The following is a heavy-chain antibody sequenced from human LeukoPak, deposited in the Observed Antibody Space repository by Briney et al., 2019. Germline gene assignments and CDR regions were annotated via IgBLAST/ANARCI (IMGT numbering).Heavy chain of an antibody. V-gene: IGHV3-30-3*01. CDR3: PSAPRDYYFGSGSMGSYFDY. Sequence: GGSLRLSCAASGFIFRSYAMHWVRQAPGKGLEWVSVISNDGSDKYYADSVKGRFTISRDDSKNTLYVQMNSLRADDTAVYYCPSAPRDYYFGSGSMGSYFDYWGQGTLVTVSS. D-gene: IGHD3-10*01. CDR1: GFIFRSYA. CDR2: ISNDGSDK. J-gene: IGHJ4*02.